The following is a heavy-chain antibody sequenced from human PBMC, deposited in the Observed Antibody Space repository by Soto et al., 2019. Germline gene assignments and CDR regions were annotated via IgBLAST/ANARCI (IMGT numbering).Heavy chain of an antibody. CDR3: ARGQEVGAHFFDS. CDR2: IGISGDT. D-gene: IGHD2-15*01. Sequence: GGSLRLPCEASGFTFSKFDMHWVRQPTGKGLEWVSTIGISGDTYYAVSVKGRFTISRDNAKNSLSLQMNSLRAGDTALYFCARGQEVGAHFFDSWGQGTQVTVYS. J-gene: IGHJ4*02. V-gene: IGHV3-13*04. CDR1: GFTFSKFD.